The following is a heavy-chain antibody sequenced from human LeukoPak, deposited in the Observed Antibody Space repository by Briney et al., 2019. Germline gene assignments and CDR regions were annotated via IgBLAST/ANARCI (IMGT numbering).Heavy chain of an antibody. CDR2: IKQDGSEK. V-gene: IGHV3-7*01. D-gene: IGHD5-12*01. CDR3: ARDGFRSGYDLCDY. CDR1: GFTFSSYW. J-gene: IGHJ4*02. Sequence: GGSLRLSCAASGFTFSSYWMSWVRQAPGKGLEWVANIKQDGSEKYYVDSVKGRFTIFRDNAKNSLYLQMNSLRAEDTAVYYCARDGFRSGYDLCDYWGQGTLVTVSS.